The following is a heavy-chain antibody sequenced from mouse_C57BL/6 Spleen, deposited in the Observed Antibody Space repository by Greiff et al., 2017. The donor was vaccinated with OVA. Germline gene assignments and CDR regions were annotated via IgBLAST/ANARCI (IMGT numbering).Heavy chain of an antibody. CDR3: ARDYGYDDAYYFDY. V-gene: IGHV3-6*01. D-gene: IGHD2-2*01. CDR2: ISYDGSN. CDR1: GYSITSGYY. J-gene: IGHJ2*01. Sequence: DVQLQESGPGLVKPSQSLSLTCSVTGYSITSGYYWNWIRQFPGNKLEWMGYISYDGSNNYNPSLKNRISITRDTSKNQFFLKLNSVTTEDTATYYCARDYGYDDAYYFDYWGQGTTLTVSS.